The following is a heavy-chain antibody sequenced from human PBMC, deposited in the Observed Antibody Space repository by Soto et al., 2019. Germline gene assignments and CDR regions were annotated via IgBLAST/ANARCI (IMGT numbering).Heavy chain of an antibody. D-gene: IGHD6-13*01. V-gene: IGHV2-5*01. CDR2: IYWNDEQ. CDR3: AHRLPGPSGYDV. CDR1: GFSLTSGVVG. J-gene: IGHJ6*02. Sequence: SGPTLEPTQTLTLTCTFSGFSLTSGVVGVGWIRQPPGEALEWLALIYWNDEQYYNPSLRNRLTITRDTSKNQVVLTMTNMDPVDTATYYCAHRLPGPSGYDVWGQGTTVTVSS.